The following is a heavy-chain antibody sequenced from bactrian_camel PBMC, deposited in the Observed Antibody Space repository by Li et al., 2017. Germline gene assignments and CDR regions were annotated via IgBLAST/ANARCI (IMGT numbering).Heavy chain of an antibody. Sequence: DVQLVESGGGLVQPGGSLRLSCAASGFTFSSYEMFWLRQAPGKGLEWVSSISGGGTTYYVDSVKGRFTISRDNAKNTVTPQMNSLKPEDTAVYYCVRDEGTYGYFAGYWGQGTQVTVS. CDR3: VRDEGTYGYFAGY. CDR1: GFTFSSYE. D-gene: IGHD1*01. V-gene: IGHV3S40*01. CDR2: SISGGGTT. J-gene: IGHJ6*01.